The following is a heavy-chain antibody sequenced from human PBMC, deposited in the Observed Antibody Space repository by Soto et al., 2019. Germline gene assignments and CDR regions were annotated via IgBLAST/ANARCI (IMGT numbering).Heavy chain of an antibody. V-gene: IGHV3-48*02. D-gene: IGHD6-13*01. CDR3: PRDFSSSWFYFDY. CDR2: ISSSSSII. J-gene: IGHJ4*02. Sequence: EVQLVESGGGLVQPGGSLRLSCAASGFTFSSHSMNWVRQAPGKGLEWVSYISSSSSIIYYADSVKGRFTISRDSAKNSLYLQMNSLRDEDTAVYYCPRDFSSSWFYFDYWGQGTLVTVSS. CDR1: GFTFSSHS.